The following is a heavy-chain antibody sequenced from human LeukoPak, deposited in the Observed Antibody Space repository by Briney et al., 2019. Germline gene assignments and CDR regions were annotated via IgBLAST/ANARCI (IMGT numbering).Heavy chain of an antibody. CDR3: ARDKGSGRNYDY. J-gene: IGHJ4*02. Sequence: PGGSLRLPCAASGFTFSSYSMNWVRQAPGKGLEWVSSISSSSSYIYYADSVKGRFTISRDNAKNSLYLQMNSLRAEDTAVYYCARDKGSGRNYDYWGQGTLVTVSS. D-gene: IGHD6-19*01. V-gene: IGHV3-21*01. CDR1: GFTFSSYS. CDR2: ISSSSSYI.